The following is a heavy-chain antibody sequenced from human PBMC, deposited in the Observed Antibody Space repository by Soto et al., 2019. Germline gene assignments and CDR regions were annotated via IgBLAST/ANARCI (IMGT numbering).Heavy chain of an antibody. CDR3: ARGSRVVPAAWFYYYYGMDV. V-gene: IGHV4-34*01. CDR2: INHSGST. D-gene: IGHD2-2*01. Sequence: SETLSLTCAVYGGSFSGYYWSWIRQPPGKGLDWIGEINHSGSTNYNPSPKSRVTISVDTSKNQFSLKLSSVTAADTAVYYCARGSRVVPAAWFYYYYGMDVWGQGTTVTVSS. CDR1: GGSFSGYY. J-gene: IGHJ6*02.